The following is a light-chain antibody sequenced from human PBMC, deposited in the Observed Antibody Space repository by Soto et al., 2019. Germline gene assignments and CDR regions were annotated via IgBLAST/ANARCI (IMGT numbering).Light chain of an antibody. CDR2: AAS. CDR1: QSISNY. CDR3: QETFSTPSFT. J-gene: IGKJ4*01. Sequence: DIQMTQSPSSLSASVGDGVTITCRASQSISNYVNWYQQKPGKAPKLLIYAASRLQSGVPSRFSGTGSRTDFTLTISSLQPEDFAAYYCQETFSTPSFTFGGGTKVEI. V-gene: IGKV1-39*01.